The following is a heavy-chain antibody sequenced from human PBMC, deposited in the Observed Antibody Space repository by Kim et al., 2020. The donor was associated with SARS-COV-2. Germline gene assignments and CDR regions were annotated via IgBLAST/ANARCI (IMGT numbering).Heavy chain of an antibody. CDR2: INHSGST. J-gene: IGHJ3*02. V-gene: IGHV4-34*01. CDR1: GGSFSGYY. D-gene: IGHD2-15*01. Sequence: SETLSLTCAVYGGSFSGYYWSWIRQPPGKGLEWIGEINHSGSTNYNPSLKSRVTISVDTSKNQFSLKLSSVTAADTAVYYCARGLRVVVAATRGAFDIWGQGTMVTVSS. CDR3: ARGLRVVVAATRGAFDI.